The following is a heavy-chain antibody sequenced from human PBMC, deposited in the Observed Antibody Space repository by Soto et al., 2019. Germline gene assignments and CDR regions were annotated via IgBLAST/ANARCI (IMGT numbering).Heavy chain of an antibody. CDR3: ACVGYNYGFY. CDR2: IYYSGNT. V-gene: IGHV4-39*01. J-gene: IGHJ4*02. CDR1: CVSICGSSYY. D-gene: IGHD5-12*01. Sequence: SETLSLTFTISCVSICGSSYYLGCIRQQPGKGLEWIVTIYYSGNTYYFPSLKIRVPISVATSKYQFSLNLNSVTLVDTAMYNCACVGYNYGFYWGQGTLVTVSS.